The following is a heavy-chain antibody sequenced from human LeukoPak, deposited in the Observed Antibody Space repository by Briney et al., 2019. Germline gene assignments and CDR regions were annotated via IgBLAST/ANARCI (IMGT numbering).Heavy chain of an antibody. CDR1: GFTVSSNY. J-gene: IGHJ6*03. V-gene: IGHV3-53*01. D-gene: IGHD5-24*01. CDR3: ARVDGYYYYYMDV. CDR2: IYSGGRT. Sequence: GGSLRLSCAASGFTVSSNYMSWVRQAPGKGLGGGSGIYSGGRTYYADSVKGRFTISRDNSKNTLYLQMNSLRAEDTAVYYCARVDGYYYYYMDVWGKGTTVTVSS.